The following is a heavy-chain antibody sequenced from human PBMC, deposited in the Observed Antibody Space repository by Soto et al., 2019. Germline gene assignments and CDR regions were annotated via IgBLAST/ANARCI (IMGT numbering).Heavy chain of an antibody. D-gene: IGHD6-6*01. V-gene: IGHV1-69*01. CDR3: ARNEYSTTYYYYGMDG. CDR2: IIPILGTA. CDR1: GGTFSSYA. J-gene: IGHJ6*02. Sequence: QVQLVQSGAEVKKPGSSVKVSCKASGGTFSSYAITWVRQAPGQGLEWMGRIIPILGTANYNQKFQGRVTIPAYQSTSTAYMELSSLRSEDTAVYYCARNEYSTTYYYYGMDGWGQWTTVTVSS.